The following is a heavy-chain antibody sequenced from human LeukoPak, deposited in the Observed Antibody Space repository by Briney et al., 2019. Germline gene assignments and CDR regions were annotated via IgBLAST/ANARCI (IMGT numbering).Heavy chain of an antibody. D-gene: IGHD1-26*01. CDR1: KFTFSSYA. CDR3: ADGKDDSGSYYWLDY. Sequence: GGSLRLSCVASKFTFSSYALTWVRQAPGKGLEWVSAISGRGGTTYYADSVKGRFTISRDNSKNTLYLQMNSLRAEDTAVYYCADGKDDSGSYYWLDYWGQGTLVTVSS. V-gene: IGHV3-23*01. J-gene: IGHJ4*02. CDR2: ISGRGGTT.